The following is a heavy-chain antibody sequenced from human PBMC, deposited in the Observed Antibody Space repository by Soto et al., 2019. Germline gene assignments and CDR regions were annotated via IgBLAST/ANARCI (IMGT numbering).Heavy chain of an antibody. D-gene: IGHD6-13*01. CDR2: VYYSGST. Sequence: QVQLQESGPGLVKPSETLSLTCTVSGGSISSSYYYWGWIRQPPGKGLEWIGSVYYSGSTYYNPSLKSRLTISVDTSKNQFSLRLSSVTAADTAVYFCARHAPHGGSSWPPGAFDIWGQGTMVTVSS. CDR1: GGSISSSYYY. J-gene: IGHJ3*02. CDR3: ARHAPHGGSSWPPGAFDI. V-gene: IGHV4-39*01.